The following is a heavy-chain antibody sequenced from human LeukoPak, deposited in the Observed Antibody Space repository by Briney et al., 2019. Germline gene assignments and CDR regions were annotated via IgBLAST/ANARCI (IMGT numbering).Heavy chain of an antibody. CDR3: ARDRRGCSGGSCYASYYYYYGMDV. J-gene: IGHJ6*04. CDR1: GFTFSSYA. V-gene: IGHV3-30*04. Sequence: GRSLRLSCAASGFTFSSYAMHWVHQAPGKGLEWVAVISYDGSNKYYADSVKGRFTISRDNSKNTLYLQMNSLRAEDTAVYYCARDRRGCSGGSCYASYYYYYGMDVWGKGTTVTVSS. D-gene: IGHD2-15*01. CDR2: ISYDGSNK.